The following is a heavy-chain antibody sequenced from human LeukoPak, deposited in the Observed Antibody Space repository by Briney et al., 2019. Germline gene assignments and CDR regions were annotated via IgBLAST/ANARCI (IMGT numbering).Heavy chain of an antibody. CDR3: AKPAASSGGFDP. CDR2: ISGSGGTT. V-gene: IGHV3-23*01. J-gene: IGHJ5*02. Sequence: GGSLRLSCAASGFTFSSYAMSWVRQAPGKGLEWVSGISGSGGTTYYADSVKGRFTISRDNSKNTLYMQMNSLRAEDTAVYYCAKPAASSGGFDPWGQGTLVTVSS. CDR1: GFTFSSYA. D-gene: IGHD3-22*01.